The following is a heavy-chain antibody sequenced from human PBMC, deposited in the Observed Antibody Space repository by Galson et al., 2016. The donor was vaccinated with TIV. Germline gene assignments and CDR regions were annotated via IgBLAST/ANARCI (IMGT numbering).Heavy chain of an antibody. J-gene: IGHJ4*02. Sequence: SVKVSCKASGYTFSNFAITWVLQAPGQGLEWMGYMSAYSGASNYAQEFQGRVTITTDTSTSTAYMELRNLRFDDTAVYYCARYSSTSSRRFDYWGQGTLVTVSA. D-gene: IGHD6-6*01. V-gene: IGHV1-18*01. CDR2: MSAYSGAS. CDR1: GYTFSNFA. CDR3: ARYSSTSSRRFDY.